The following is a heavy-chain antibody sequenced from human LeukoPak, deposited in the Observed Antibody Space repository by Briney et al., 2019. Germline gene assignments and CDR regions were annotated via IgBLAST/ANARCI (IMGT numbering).Heavy chain of an antibody. Sequence: SGGSLRLSCAASGFTFSSYEMNWVRQAPGKGLEWVSYISSSAIRTYYVDSVKGRFTISRDNAKNSLYLQMNSLRAEDTAVYYCARDLGQYPSYGMDVWGQGTTVTVSS. CDR2: ISSSAIRT. CDR3: ARDLGQYPSYGMDV. CDR1: GFTFSSYE. D-gene: IGHD3-16*01. V-gene: IGHV3-48*03. J-gene: IGHJ6*02.